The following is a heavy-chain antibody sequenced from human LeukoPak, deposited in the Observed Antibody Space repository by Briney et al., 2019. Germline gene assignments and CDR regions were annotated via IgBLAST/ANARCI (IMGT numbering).Heavy chain of an antibody. Sequence: TSETLSLTCTVSGGSISSYYWSWIRQPPGKGLEWIGYIYYSGSTYYNPSLKSRVTISVDTSKNQFSLKLSSVTAADTAVYYCARYYYGMDVWGQGTTVTVSS. CDR3: ARYYYGMDV. CDR2: IYYSGST. V-gene: IGHV4-59*08. CDR1: GGSISSYY. J-gene: IGHJ6*02.